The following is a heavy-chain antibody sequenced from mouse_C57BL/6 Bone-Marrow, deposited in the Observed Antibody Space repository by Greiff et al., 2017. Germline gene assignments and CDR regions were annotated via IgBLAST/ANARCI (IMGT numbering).Heavy chain of an antibody. D-gene: IGHD1-1*01. V-gene: IGHV14-4*01. CDR3: TTCYDSRDDAMDY. CDR1: GFNIKDYC. J-gene: IGHJ4*01. CDR2: IDPENGGT. Sequence: EVQLQESGAELVRPGASVKLSCTASGFNIKDYCMHWVKQRPEQGLEWIGWIDPENGGTEYASKFQGKATITADASSNTAYLQLSSLTSEDTAAYYYTTCYDSRDDAMDYWGQGTSVTVSS.